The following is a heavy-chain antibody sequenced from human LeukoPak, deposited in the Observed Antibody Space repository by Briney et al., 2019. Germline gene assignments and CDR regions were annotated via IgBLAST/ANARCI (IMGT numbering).Heavy chain of an antibody. V-gene: IGHV4-59*01. CDR3: ARTRYCISTSCYFDY. J-gene: IGHJ4*02. CDR2: IYYSGST. D-gene: IGHD2-2*01. CDR1: GGSISNYY. Sequence: PSETLSLTCTVSGGSISNYYWSWIRQPPGKGLEWIGYIYYSGSTKYNPSLKSRVTISVDTSKNQLSLELSSVTAADTAVYYCARTRYCISTSCYFDYWGQGTLVTASS.